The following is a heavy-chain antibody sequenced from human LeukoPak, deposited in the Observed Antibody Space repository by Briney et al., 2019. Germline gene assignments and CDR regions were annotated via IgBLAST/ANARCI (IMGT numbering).Heavy chain of an antibody. V-gene: IGHV3-23*01. CDR2: ISGSGGST. CDR1: GFTFSSYA. D-gene: IGHD1-26*01. J-gene: IGHJ3*02. CDR3: ARDVKWELRGPGAFDI. Sequence: GGSLRLSCAASGFTFSSYAMSWVRQAPGKGLEWVSAISGSGGSTYYADSVKGRFTISRDNSKNTLYLQMNSLRVEDTAVYYCARDVKWELRGPGAFDIWGQGTMVTVSS.